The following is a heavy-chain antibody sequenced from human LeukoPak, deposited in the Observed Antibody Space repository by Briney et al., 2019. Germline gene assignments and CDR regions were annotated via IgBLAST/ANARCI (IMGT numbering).Heavy chain of an antibody. D-gene: IGHD3-22*01. CDR2: IYTGTST. Sequence: GGSLRLSCAASGFIASSSYMNWVRQAPGKGLKWVSVIYTGTSTYYADSVKGRFTISRDDSKNTVYLQMNSLRPEDRGVYYCTRDPQMTSGYGMDVWGQGTTVAVS. CDR1: GFIASSSY. V-gene: IGHV3-66*02. J-gene: IGHJ6*02. CDR3: TRDPQMTSGYGMDV.